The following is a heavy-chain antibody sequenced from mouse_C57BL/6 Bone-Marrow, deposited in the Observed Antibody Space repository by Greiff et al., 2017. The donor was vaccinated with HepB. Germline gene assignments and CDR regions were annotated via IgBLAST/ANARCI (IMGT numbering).Heavy chain of an antibody. CDR3: VHYYGYDGLAY. D-gene: IGHD2-2*01. V-gene: IGHV1-81*01. J-gene: IGHJ3*01. CDR1: GYTFTSYG. Sequence: QVQLQQSGAELARPGASVKLSCKASGYTFTSYGISWVKQRTGQGLEWIGEIYPRSGNTYYNAKVKGKATLDADKSSSTAYMVLRSLTAEASAVYFCVHYYGYDGLAYWGQGTLVTVSA. CDR2: IYPRSGNT.